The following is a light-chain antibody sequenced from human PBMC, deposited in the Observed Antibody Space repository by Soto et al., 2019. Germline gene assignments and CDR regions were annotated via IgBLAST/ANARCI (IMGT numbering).Light chain of an antibody. CDR3: QQFNSYPRT. Sequence: AIPLTQSPSSLSASVGDRVTITCRASQGISSALAWYQQKPGQAPKLIIYDASSLESGVPSRFSGSGSGTDFTLTISSLQPEDFATYYCQQFNSYPRTFGPGTKVDIK. CDR1: QGISSA. CDR2: DAS. V-gene: IGKV1-13*02. J-gene: IGKJ3*01.